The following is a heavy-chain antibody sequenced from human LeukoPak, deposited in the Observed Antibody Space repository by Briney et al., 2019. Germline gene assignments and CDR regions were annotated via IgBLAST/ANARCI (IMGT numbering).Heavy chain of an antibody. Sequence: PSETLSLTCAVSGGSISSSNWWSWVRQPPGKGLEWIGEIYHSGSTYYNPSLKSRVTISVDTSKNEFSLKLSSVSAADTARYYCARESIKQWLIWGQGTLVTVSS. V-gene: IGHV4-4*02. CDR3: ARESIKQWLI. D-gene: IGHD6-19*01. CDR1: GGSISSSNW. J-gene: IGHJ1*01. CDR2: IYHSGST.